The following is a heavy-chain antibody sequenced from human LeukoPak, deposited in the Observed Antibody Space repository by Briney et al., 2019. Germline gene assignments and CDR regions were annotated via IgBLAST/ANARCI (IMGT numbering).Heavy chain of an antibody. Sequence: GRSLRLSCAASGFTVSSNYMSWVRQAPGKGLEWVSVIYSGGSTYYADSVKGRFTISRDNSKNTLYLQMNSLRAEDTAVYYCARELRLAYCGGDCYSRPFDYWGQGTLVTVSS. D-gene: IGHD2-21*02. V-gene: IGHV3-66*02. CDR3: ARELRLAYCGGDCYSRPFDY. CDR2: IYSGGST. CDR1: GFTVSSNY. J-gene: IGHJ4*02.